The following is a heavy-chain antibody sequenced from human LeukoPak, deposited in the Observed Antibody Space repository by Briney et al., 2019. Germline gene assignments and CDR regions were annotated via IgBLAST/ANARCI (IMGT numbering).Heavy chain of an antibody. V-gene: IGHV1-8*01. J-gene: IGHJ3*02. CDR3: AFGYCSGGSCPRGLNAFDI. CDR2: MNPNSGNT. D-gene: IGHD2-15*01. CDR1: GYTFTSYD. Sequence: ASVKVSCKASGYTFTSYDINWVRQATGQGLEWMGWMNPNSGNTGYAQKFQGRVTMTRDTAISTAYMDLSSLRSEDTAVYYCAFGYCSGGSCPRGLNAFDIWGQGKMVTVSS.